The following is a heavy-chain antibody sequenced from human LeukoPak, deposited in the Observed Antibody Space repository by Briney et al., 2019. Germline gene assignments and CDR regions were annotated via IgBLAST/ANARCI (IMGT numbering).Heavy chain of an antibody. J-gene: IGHJ6*02. CDR2: ISAYNGNT. V-gene: IGHV1-18*01. CDR3: ARLATRSYYYYYGMDV. D-gene: IGHD5-12*01. CDR1: GYTFTSYG. Sequence: ASVKVSCKASGYTFTSYGISWVRQAPGQGLEWMGWISAYNGNTNYAQKLQGRVTMTTDTSTSTAYMELRSLRSDDTAVYYCARLATRSYYYYYGMDVWGQGTTVTVSS.